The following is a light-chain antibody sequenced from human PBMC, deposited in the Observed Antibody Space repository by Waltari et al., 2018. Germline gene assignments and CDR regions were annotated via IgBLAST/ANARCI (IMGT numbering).Light chain of an antibody. Sequence: DIQMTQSPSSLSASVGDRVTITCQASQDISNYLNWYQQKPGKAPKLLIYDASNLETGVPSRFSGRGSETDFTFTISSLQPEDIATYYCQQYDNLPLTFGGGTKVEIK. CDR3: QQYDNLPLT. J-gene: IGKJ4*01. CDR1: QDISNY. V-gene: IGKV1-33*01. CDR2: DAS.